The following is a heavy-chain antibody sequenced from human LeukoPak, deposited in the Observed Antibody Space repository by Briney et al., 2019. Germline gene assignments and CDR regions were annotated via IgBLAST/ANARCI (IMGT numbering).Heavy chain of an antibody. D-gene: IGHD2-2*01. V-gene: IGHV3-48*04. CDR2: ISSSSSTI. J-gene: IGHJ4*02. CDR3: ARDYQLLPDY. CDR1: GFTFSTYS. Sequence: GGSLRLSCVASGFTFSTYSMNWVRQAPGKGLEWVSYISSSSSTIYYADSVKGRFTISRDNAKNSLYLQMNSLRAEDTAVYYCARDYQLLPDYWGQGTLVTISS.